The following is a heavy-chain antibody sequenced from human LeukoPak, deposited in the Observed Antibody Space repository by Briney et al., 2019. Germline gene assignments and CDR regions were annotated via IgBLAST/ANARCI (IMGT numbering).Heavy chain of an antibody. J-gene: IGHJ6*03. CDR3: TTTSSSPLYSDYYYHHMDV. CDR1: GFTFSNAW. D-gene: IGHD4-11*01. CDR2: IKSETEGGTA. V-gene: IGHV3-15*01. Sequence: GALRLSCTASGFTFSNAWMSWVRQAPGKGLEWVGRIKSETEGGTADYAAPVKGRFTISRDDSKTTLYLQMNSPKTEDTAVYYCTTTSSSPLYSDYYYHHMDVWGKGTTVTVSS.